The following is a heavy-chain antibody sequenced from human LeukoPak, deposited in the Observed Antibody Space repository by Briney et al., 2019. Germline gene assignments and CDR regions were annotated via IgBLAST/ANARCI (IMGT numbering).Heavy chain of an antibody. CDR2: IRNHGNDE. CDR3: AKDASWSLDY. D-gene: IGHD6-13*01. V-gene: IGHV3-30*02. CDR1: GFTFSSNG. J-gene: IGHJ4*02. Sequence: GGSLRLSCAASGFTFSSNGMHWVRQAPGKGPEWVAVIRNHGNDEYHADSVKGRFSVSRDNSKNTMYLQMNSLRAEDTAVYYCAKDASWSLDYWGQGTLVTVSP.